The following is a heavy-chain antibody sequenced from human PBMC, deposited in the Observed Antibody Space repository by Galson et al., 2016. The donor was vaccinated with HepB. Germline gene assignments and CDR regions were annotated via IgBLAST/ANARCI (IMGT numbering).Heavy chain of an antibody. D-gene: IGHD1-14*01. CDR3: ARGIRNLLYSDY. V-gene: IGHV1-8*01. CDR2: MNPSSANT. Sequence: SVKVSCKASGYTFTNYDITWVRQAPGQGLEWMGWMNPSSANTGYAQKFRGRVTMTRDTSISTAFMELSSLTSEDTAIYYCARGIRNLLYSDYWAQGTPVTVSS. CDR1: GYTFTNYD. J-gene: IGHJ4*02.